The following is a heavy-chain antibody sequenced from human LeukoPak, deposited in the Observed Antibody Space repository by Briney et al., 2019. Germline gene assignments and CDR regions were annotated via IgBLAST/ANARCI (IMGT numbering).Heavy chain of an antibody. CDR3: ASIIVAAAGRGYYYYGMDV. V-gene: IGHV5-51*01. D-gene: IGHD6-13*01. J-gene: IGHJ6*02. Sequence: GESLKISCKGSGYSFTNYWIAWVRQMPGKGLEWMGIIYPDDSDTRYSPSFQGQVTISADKSISTAYLQWSSLKASDTAMYYCASIIVAAAGRGYYYYGMDVWGQGTTVTVSS. CDR1: GYSFTNYW. CDR2: IYPDDSDT.